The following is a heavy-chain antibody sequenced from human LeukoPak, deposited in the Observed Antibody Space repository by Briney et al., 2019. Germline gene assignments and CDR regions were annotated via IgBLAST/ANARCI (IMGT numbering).Heavy chain of an antibody. D-gene: IGHD6-13*01. CDR2: IYPRDGST. Sequence: ASVKVSCKASGYTFTNNYLHWVRQAPGQGLEWMGMIYPRDGSTSYAQNFQGRVAVTRDTSTTTVHMELRGLRSEDTAVYYCARRGRSGSWYYFDYWGQGTLVTVSS. V-gene: IGHV1-46*01. CDR1: GYTFTNNY. CDR3: ARRGRSGSWYYFDY. J-gene: IGHJ4*02.